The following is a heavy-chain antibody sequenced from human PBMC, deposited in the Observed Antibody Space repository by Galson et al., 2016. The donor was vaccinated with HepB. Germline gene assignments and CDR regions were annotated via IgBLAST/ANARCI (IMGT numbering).Heavy chain of an antibody. Sequence: SLRLSCAASGFTFSSFAMHWVRQAPGKGLEYVSGISSNGGSTYYADSARGRFTISRDNSKNTLYLQMGSLRAEDMAAYYCARGGMDVWGQGTTVTVSS. V-gene: IGHV3-64*02. CDR3: ARGGMDV. J-gene: IGHJ6*02. CDR2: ISSNGGST. CDR1: GFTFSSFA.